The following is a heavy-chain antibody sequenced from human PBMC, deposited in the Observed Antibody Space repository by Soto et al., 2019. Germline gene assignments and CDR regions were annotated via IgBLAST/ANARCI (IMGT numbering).Heavy chain of an antibody. J-gene: IGHJ4*02. Sequence: LRLYCAASGFTFSSYAMHWVRQAPGKGLEWVAVISYDGSNKYYADSVKGRFTISRDNSKNTLYLQMNSLRAEDTAVYYCARAPVASGSYYGDYWGQGXLVTVYS. CDR2: ISYDGSNK. V-gene: IGHV3-30-3*01. D-gene: IGHD1-26*01. CDR3: ARAPVASGSYYGDY. CDR1: GFTFSSYA.